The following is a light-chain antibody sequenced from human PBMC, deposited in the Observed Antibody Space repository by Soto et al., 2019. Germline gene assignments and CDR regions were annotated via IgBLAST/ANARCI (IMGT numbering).Light chain of an antibody. CDR2: DAS. V-gene: IGKV1-5*01. J-gene: IGKJ1*01. CDR3: QQYNSYSRT. CDR1: QNIDHW. Sequence: DIQMTQSPSTLSASVGDRVTITCRASQNIDHWLAWYQHKPGKAPKFLIYDASILESGVPSRFSGSGSGTEFTLTISSLQPDDFATYYCQQYNSYSRTFGQGTKV.